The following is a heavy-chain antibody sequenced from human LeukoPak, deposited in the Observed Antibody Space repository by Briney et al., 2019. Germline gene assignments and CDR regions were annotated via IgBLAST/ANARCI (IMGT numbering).Heavy chain of an antibody. D-gene: IGHD1-26*01. CDR1: GFTVNDNY. Sequence: GRSLRLSCAASGFTVNDNYLNWVRQAPGKGLEWVSVIYSGGSTYYADSVKGRFTISRDNSKNTVYLHMKSLRAEDTAVYYCARDFSLESYSDYFDYWGQGTLVTVSS. J-gene: IGHJ4*02. CDR2: IYSGGST. V-gene: IGHV3-66*01. CDR3: ARDFSLESYSDYFDY.